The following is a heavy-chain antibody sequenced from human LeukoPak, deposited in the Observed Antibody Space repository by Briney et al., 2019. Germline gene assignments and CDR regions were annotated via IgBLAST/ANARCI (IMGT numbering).Heavy chain of an antibody. Sequence: PSETLSLTCSVSGASVTSGGFYWGWLRQPPGKGLEWIATVYYTGSTYYNPSLKSRVTISIDTSKNQFSLNLRSVIAADTAVYYCARHSDSGSLSRPFDPWGQGTLVTVSS. CDR2: VYYTGST. D-gene: IGHD3-10*01. V-gene: IGHV4-39*01. J-gene: IGHJ5*02. CDR1: GASVTSGGFY. CDR3: ARHSDSGSLSRPFDP.